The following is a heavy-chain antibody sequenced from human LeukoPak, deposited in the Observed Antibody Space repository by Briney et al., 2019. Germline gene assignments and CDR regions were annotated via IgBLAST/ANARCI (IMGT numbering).Heavy chain of an antibody. CDR1: GGSISGYY. V-gene: IGHV4-34*01. Sequence: SETLSLTCTVSGGSISGYYWSWIRQPPGKGLEWIGEINHSGSTNYNPSLKSRVTISVDTSKNQFSLKLSSVTAADTAVYYCARLDDYWGQGTLVTVSS. J-gene: IGHJ4*02. CDR2: INHSGST. D-gene: IGHD3-3*01. CDR3: ARLDDY.